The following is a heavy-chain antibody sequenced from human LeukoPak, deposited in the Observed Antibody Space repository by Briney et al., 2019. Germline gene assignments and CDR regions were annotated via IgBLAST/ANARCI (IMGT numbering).Heavy chain of an antibody. D-gene: IGHD1-26*01. J-gene: IGHJ4*02. V-gene: IGHV3-23*01. CDR1: GFTFSNDV. CDR2: ISTDGART. Sequence: GVPLRLSCAASGFTFSNDVMNWDRQAPGKGLEWVSVISTDGARTYYPDSVNGRFTISRDNSKNTLYLQMNSLRVDDTAVYYCARYLEVSVGGNDYWGQGTLVTVAS. CDR3: ARYLEVSVGGNDY.